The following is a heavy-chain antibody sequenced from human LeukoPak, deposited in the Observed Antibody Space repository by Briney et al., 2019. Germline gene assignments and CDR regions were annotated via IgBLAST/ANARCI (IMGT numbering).Heavy chain of an antibody. CDR1: VGCMSSYY. CDR2: IYYSGST. Sequence: SDTLSLTRTVSVGCMSSYYWRWMRPPAAKGLEGIGYIYYSGSTRYNPSLKSRVTISVDTSKNQFSLKLSSVTAADTAVYYCARGARAGYNLEPFDYWGQGTLVTVSS. D-gene: IGHD5-24*01. V-gene: IGHV4-59*08. CDR3: ARGARAGYNLEPFDY. J-gene: IGHJ4*02.